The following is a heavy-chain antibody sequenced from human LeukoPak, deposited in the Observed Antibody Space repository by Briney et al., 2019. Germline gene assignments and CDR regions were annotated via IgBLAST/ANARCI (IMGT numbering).Heavy chain of an antibody. D-gene: IGHD2-2*01. J-gene: IGHJ4*02. CDR1: GFTFSSYA. V-gene: IGHV3-23*01. Sequence: PGGSLRLSCAASGFTFSSYAMSWVRQAPGKGLEWVSAISGSGGSTYYADSVKGRFTISRDNSKNTLYLQMNSLRAEDTAVYYCAKGLGYCSSTSCFLAFDYWGQGTLVTVSS. CDR2: ISGSGGST. CDR3: AKGLGYCSSTSCFLAFDY.